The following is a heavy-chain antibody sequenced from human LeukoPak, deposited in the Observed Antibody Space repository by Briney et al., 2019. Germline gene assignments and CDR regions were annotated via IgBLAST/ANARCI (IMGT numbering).Heavy chain of an antibody. D-gene: IGHD1-26*01. J-gene: IGHJ5*02. CDR1: GGTFSSYA. CDR3: ARESVRGGQGGAYYENWFDP. Sequence: ASVEVSCKASGGTFSSYAISWVRQAPGQGLEWMGGIIPIFGTANYAQKFQGRVTITADESTSTAYMELSSLRSDDTAVYYCARESVRGGQGGAYYENWFDPWGQGTLVTVSS. CDR2: IIPIFGTA. V-gene: IGHV1-69*01.